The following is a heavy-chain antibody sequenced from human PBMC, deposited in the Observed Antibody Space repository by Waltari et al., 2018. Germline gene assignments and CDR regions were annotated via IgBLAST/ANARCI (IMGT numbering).Heavy chain of an antibody. Sequence: EVQLVESGGGLVQPGGSLRLSCAASGFTFSGYWMHWVRQAPGKGLVWVSRINNDGSFTDYADSVKGRFTISRDNANNMLYLQVNSLRADDTAVYYCAREVGGEGSRWGQGTLVTVSS. V-gene: IGHV3-74*01. CDR2: INNDGSFT. J-gene: IGHJ4*02. D-gene: IGHD6-19*01. CDR3: AREVGGEGSR. CDR1: GFTFSGYW.